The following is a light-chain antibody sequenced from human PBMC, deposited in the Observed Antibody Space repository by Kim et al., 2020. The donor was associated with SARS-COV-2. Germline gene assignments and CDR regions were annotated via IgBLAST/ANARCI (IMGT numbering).Light chain of an antibody. CDR1: RSISGW. CDR3: QQYHSYPYT. V-gene: IGKV1-5*03. J-gene: IGKJ2*01. CDR2: TAS. Sequence: SACVGDRVTITCRASRSISGWLAWYQQKPGIAPKLLIYTASTLESGVPSRFSGSGSGTEFTLTISSMQPDDFATYYCQQYHSYPYTFGQGTKLEI.